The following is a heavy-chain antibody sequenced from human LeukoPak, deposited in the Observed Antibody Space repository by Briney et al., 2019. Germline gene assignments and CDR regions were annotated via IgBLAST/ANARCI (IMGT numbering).Heavy chain of an antibody. CDR2: ISAGGSST. D-gene: IGHD3-3*01. CDR3: AKVGRADDYYFDY. V-gene: IGHV3-23*01. Sequence: GGSLRLSCAASGFTFSTSAMSWVRQAPGKGLEWVSGISAGGSSTYYTDSEKGRFTIARDNSKNTLNLQVNSLRAEDTAVYYCAKVGRADDYYFDYWGQGTLVTVSP. J-gene: IGHJ4*02. CDR1: GFTFSTSA.